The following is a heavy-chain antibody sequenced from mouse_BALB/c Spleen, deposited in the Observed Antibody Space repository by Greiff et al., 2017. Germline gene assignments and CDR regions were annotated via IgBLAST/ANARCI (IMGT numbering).Heavy chain of an antibody. Sequence: EVMLVESGGGLVQPGGSMKLSCVASGFTFSNYWMNWVRQSPEKGLEWVAEIRLKSNNYATHYAESVKGRFTISRDDSKSSVYLQMNNLRAEDTGIYYCTRSHHSAWFTYWGQGTLVTVSA. CDR2: IRLKSNNYAT. CDR3: TRSHHSAWFTY. CDR1: GFTFSNYW. V-gene: IGHV6-6*02. J-gene: IGHJ3*01. D-gene: IGHD3-1*01.